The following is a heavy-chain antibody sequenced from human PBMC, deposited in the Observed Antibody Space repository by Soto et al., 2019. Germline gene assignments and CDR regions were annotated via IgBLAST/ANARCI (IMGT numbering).Heavy chain of an antibody. CDR1: GFTFSSYG. Sequence: GGSLRLSCAASGFTFSSYGMHWVRQAPGKGLEWVAVIWYDGSNKYYADSVKGRFTISRDNSKNTLYLQMNSLRAEDTAVYYCARDFIFSRTYLIYWGQGTLVTVSS. CDR2: IWYDGSNK. V-gene: IGHV3-33*01. J-gene: IGHJ4*02. D-gene: IGHD3-16*02. CDR3: ARDFIFSRTYLIY.